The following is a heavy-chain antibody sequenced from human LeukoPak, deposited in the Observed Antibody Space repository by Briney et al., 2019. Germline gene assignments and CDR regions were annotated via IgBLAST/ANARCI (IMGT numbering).Heavy chain of an antibody. CDR2: IYYTGAT. CDR1: GGPIGSNY. V-gene: IGHV4-59*08. Sequence: PSETLFLTCTVSGGPIGSNYWTWIRQPPGKGLEYIGYIYYTGATNYNPSLKSRVTISVDTSKNQFSLKMTSVTAADTAVYFCAKYGNSGWVIDNWGQGTLVTVSS. D-gene: IGHD6-19*01. CDR3: AKYGNSGWVIDN. J-gene: IGHJ4*02.